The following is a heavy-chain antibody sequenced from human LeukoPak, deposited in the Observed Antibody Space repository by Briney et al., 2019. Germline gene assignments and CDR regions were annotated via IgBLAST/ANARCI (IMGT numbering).Heavy chain of an antibody. CDR2: INAGNGNT. D-gene: IGHD2-2*02. CDR3: ARGRYCSSTSCYTPTIPRFDP. J-gene: IGHJ5*02. Sequence: ASVKVSCKASGYTFTSYAMHWVRQAPGQRFEWMGWINAGNGNTKYSQKFQGRVTITRDTFASTAYMKLSSPRSEDTAVYYCARGRYCSSTSCYTPTIPRFDPWGQGTLVTVSS. V-gene: IGHV1-3*01. CDR1: GYTFTSYA.